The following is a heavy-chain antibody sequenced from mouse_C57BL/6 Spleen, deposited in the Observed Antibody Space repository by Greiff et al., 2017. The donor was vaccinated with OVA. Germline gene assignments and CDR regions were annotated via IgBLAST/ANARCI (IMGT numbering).Heavy chain of an antibody. V-gene: IGHV1-26*01. CDR1: GYTFTDYY. Sequence: VQLQQSGPELVKPGASVKISCKASGYTFTDYYMNWVKQSHGKSLEWIGDINPNNGGTSYNQKFKGKATLTVYKSSSTAYMELRSLTSEDSAVYYCARKSIYYGNYFGYWGQGTTLTVSS. CDR3: ARKSIYYGNYFGY. J-gene: IGHJ2*01. CDR2: INPNNGGT. D-gene: IGHD2-1*01.